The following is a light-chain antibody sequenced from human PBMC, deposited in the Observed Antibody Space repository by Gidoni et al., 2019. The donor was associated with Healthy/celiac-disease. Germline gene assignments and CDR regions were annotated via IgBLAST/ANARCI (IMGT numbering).Light chain of an antibody. V-gene: IGKV1-9*01. J-gene: IGKJ1*01. CDR2: AAS. CDR1: QGISSY. Sequence: DIQLTQSPSFLSASVGDRVTITCRASQGISSYLAWYQQKPGKAPKLLIYAASTLQSGVPSRFSGSGSGTEFTLTISNLQPEDFATYYCQQRRTFGQGTKVEIK. CDR3: QQRRT.